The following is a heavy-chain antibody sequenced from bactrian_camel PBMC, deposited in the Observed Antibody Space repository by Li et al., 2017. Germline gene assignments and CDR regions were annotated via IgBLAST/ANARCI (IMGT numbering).Heavy chain of an antibody. Sequence: DVQLVESGGGLVQPGGSLRLSCETSGFTFSTYPMSWVRQAPGKGLEWVSAINSGGGSTYYADSVKGRFTISRDNAKNSVDLQMNSLKPDDTAVYYCAATGQMLSVAGCRTQGTQVTVS. V-gene: IGHV3S40*01. CDR1: GFTFSTYP. J-gene: IGHJ4*01. CDR2: INSGGGST. D-gene: IGHD1*01.